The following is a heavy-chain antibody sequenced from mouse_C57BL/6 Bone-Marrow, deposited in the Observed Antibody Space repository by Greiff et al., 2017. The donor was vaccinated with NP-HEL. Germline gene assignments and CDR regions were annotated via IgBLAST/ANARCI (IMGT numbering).Heavy chain of an antibody. CDR3: ARRDSSGYSY. Sequence: EVKLMESGGDLVKPGGSLKLSCAASGFTFSSYGMSWVRQTPDKRLEWVATISSGGSYTYYPDSVKGRFTISRDNAKNTLYLQMSSLKSEDTAMYYCARRDSSGYSYWGQGTLVTVSA. CDR1: GFTFSSYG. D-gene: IGHD3-2*02. J-gene: IGHJ3*01. V-gene: IGHV5-6*02. CDR2: ISSGGSYT.